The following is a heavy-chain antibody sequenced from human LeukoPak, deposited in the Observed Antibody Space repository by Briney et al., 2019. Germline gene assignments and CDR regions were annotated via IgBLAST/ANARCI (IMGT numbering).Heavy chain of an antibody. CDR2: INPNSGGT. Sequence: GASVKVSCKASGYRFTNYYIHWVRQAPGQGLEWMGWINPNSGGTNYAQKFQGRVTMTRDTSISIAYMELSRLRSDDTAVYYCARSHWFDPWGQGTLVTVSS. CDR1: GYRFTNYY. V-gene: IGHV1-2*02. CDR3: ARSHWFDP. J-gene: IGHJ5*02.